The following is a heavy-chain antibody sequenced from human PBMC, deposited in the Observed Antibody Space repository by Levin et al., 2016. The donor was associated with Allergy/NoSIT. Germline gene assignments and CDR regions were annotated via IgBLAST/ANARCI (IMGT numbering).Heavy chain of an antibody. CDR1: GYTFTGYY. CDR3: ARGRMYQGSSGSMFDY. D-gene: IGHD2-15*01. J-gene: IGHJ4*02. CDR2: INPNSGGT. V-gene: IGHV1-2*04. Sequence: ASVKVSCKASGYTFTGYYMHWVRQALGQGLEWMGWINPNSGGTNYAQKFQGWVTMTRDTSISTAYMELSRLRSDDTAVYYCARGRMYQGSSGSMFDYWGQGTLVTVSS.